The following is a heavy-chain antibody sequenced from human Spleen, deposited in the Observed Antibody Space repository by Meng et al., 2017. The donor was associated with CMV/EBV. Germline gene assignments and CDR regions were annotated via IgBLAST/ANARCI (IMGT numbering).Heavy chain of an antibody. CDR2: INPNSGGT. CDR1: GYTFTGYY. V-gene: IGHV1-2*02. D-gene: IGHD2-21*01. CDR3: ARDAGPYCGGDCLAFDY. J-gene: IGHJ4*02. Sequence: ASVKVSCKASGYTFTGYYMHWVRQAPGQGLEWMGWINPNSGGTNYAQKFQGRVTMTGDTSISTAYMELSRLRSDDTAVYYCARDAGPYCGGDCLAFDYWGQGTLVTVSS.